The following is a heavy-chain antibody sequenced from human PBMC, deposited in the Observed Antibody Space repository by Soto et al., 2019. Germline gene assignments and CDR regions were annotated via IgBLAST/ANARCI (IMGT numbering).Heavy chain of an antibody. CDR1: GGTLSTST. J-gene: IGHJ4*02. CDR3: VRNAPIGSVFSGYDAIDS. CDR2: IIPIFGTG. V-gene: IGHV1-69*08. D-gene: IGHD5-12*01. Sequence: QVQLEQSGTEVKKPGSSVKVSCKASGGTLSTSTFTWVRQAPGQGLEWMGRIIPIFGTGDYGPKFQGRVLITADKSTSTVYMELSGLKVEDTAVFFCVRNAPIGSVFSGYDAIDSWGKGTLVTVSS.